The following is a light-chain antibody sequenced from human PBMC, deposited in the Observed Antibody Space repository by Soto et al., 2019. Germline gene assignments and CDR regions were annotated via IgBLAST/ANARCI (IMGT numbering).Light chain of an antibody. CDR1: QGISSY. CDR2: AAA. V-gene: IGKV1-8*01. J-gene: IGKJ2*01. Sequence: AIRMTQSPSSFSASTGDRVTITCRASQGISSYLAWYQQKPGKAPKLLIYAAATLQRGAPSRFSASGSGTDFNLTISSLQSEDFATYYCQQYFSYPHTFGQGTNLDI. CDR3: QQYFSYPHT.